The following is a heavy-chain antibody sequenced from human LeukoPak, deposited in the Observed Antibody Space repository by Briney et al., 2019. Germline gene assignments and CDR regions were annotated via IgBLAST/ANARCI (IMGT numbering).Heavy chain of an antibody. CDR3: ARVGVNELPCYFAY. V-gene: IGHV1-69*13. CDR1: GGTFSTYT. J-gene: IGHJ4*02. D-gene: IGHD1-1*01. Sequence: ASVSVSFKGSGGTFSTYTITWVRQARGQGLEWMGGIMPLLGTADYAPKFQGRVSITADESTTTVHMEMSSLKSEDTAVYYCARVGVNELPCYFAYWGQGTLVTVSS. CDR2: IMPLLGTA.